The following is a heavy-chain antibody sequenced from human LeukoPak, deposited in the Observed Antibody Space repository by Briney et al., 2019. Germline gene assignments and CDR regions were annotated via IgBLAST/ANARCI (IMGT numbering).Heavy chain of an antibody. D-gene: IGHD5-24*01. J-gene: IGHJ5*02. CDR2: IYTSGST. CDR1: GGSISTYY. V-gene: IGHV4-4*07. CDR3: AREEEQMARGLDP. Sequence: AETLSLTCTVSGGSISTYYRSWIRQPAGRGLEWIGRIYTSGSTNYNPSLKSRVTMSVDTSKNQFSLKLSSVTAADTAVYYCAREEEQMARGLDPWGQGALVTVPS.